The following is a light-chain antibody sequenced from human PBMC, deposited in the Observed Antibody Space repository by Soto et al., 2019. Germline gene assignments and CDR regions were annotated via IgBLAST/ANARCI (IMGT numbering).Light chain of an antibody. CDR1: SSDVGSYNL. CDR3: AAWDDSLNGSWV. CDR2: EGS. V-gene: IGLV2-14*02. J-gene: IGLJ3*02. Sequence: QSALTQPASVSGSPGQSITISCTGTSSDVGSYNLVSWYQQHPGKAPKLMIYEGSKRPSGVPDRFSGSKSGTSASLAISGLQSEDEADYYCAAWDDSLNGSWVFGGGTKLTVL.